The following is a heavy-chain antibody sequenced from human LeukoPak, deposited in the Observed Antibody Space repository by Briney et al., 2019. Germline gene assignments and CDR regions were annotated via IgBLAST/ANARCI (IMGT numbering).Heavy chain of an antibody. CDR2: IGFSGSPI. Sequence: GGSLGLSCAAYGFTFSDYYMSWIRQAPGKGLEWVSSIGFSGSPIYYADSVKGRFTISRDNAKNSLFLQINSLRAEDTAVYYCARRTPQRALDNWGQGILVTVSS. CDR3: ARRTPQRALDN. D-gene: IGHD5-24*01. CDR1: GFTFSDYY. J-gene: IGHJ4*02. V-gene: IGHV3-11*01.